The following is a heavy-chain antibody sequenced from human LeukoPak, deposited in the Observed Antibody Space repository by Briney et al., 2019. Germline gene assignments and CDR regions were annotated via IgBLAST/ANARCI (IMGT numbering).Heavy chain of an antibody. J-gene: IGHJ4*02. CDR1: GGTSSSYA. D-gene: IGHD2-15*01. CDR3: ARSGGGYCSGGSCYAPSDY. Sequence: SVKVSCKASGGTSSSYAISWVRQGTGQALDWMGALTPIFGTANYAQKFQGRVTITADESTSTAYMELSSLRSEDTAVYYCARSGGGYCSGGSCYAPSDYWGQGTLVTVSS. CDR2: LTPIFGTA. V-gene: IGHV1-69*01.